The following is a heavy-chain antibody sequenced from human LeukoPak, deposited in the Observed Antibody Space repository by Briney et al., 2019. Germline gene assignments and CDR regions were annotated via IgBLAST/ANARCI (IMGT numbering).Heavy chain of an antibody. Sequence: ASVKVSCKTSGYTFTQFAINWMRQAPGQGLEWLGWVNMYTGIPTYAQGFTGRFVFSLDTSVSTAYLQISSLKAEDTAVYYCARDQGSYYDFWSGYHRNLYYFDYWGQGTLVTVSS. D-gene: IGHD3-3*01. CDR2: VNMYTGIP. V-gene: IGHV7-4-1*02. CDR3: ARDQGSYYDFWSGYHRNLYYFDY. CDR1: GYTFTQFA. J-gene: IGHJ4*02.